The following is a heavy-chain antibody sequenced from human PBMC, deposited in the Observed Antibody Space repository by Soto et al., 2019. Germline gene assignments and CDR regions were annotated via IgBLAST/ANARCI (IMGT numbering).Heavy chain of an antibody. CDR3: ARDRHCSGGSCYSPYNWFDP. Sequence: QVQLVQSGAEVKKPGSSVKVSCNASGGTFSSYAISWVRQAPGQGLEWMGGIIPIFGTANYAQKFQGRVTITADESTSTAYMELSSLRCEDTAVYYCARDRHCSGGSCYSPYNWFDPWGQGTLVTVSS. J-gene: IGHJ5*02. V-gene: IGHV1-69*01. CDR1: GGTFSSYA. D-gene: IGHD2-15*01. CDR2: IIPIFGTA.